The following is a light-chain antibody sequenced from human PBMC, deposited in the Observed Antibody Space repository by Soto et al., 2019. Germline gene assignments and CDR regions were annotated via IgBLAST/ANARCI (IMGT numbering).Light chain of an antibody. CDR2: DAS. J-gene: IGKJ2*02. V-gene: IGKV1-33*01. Sequence: IQMTQSPSSLSASVGDRVTITCQAGQDITNYLIWYQQKPGKAPKLLIYDASSLGTGVSSRFSGSGSGTHFTLTISSLQPEDIATYYCQQFDSVPCTFGQGTKLEIK. CDR1: QDITNY. CDR3: QQFDSVPCT.